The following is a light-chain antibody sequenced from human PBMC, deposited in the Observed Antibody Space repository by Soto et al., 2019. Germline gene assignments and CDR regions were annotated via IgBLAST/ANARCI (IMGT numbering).Light chain of an antibody. CDR3: QQRFSAPLT. CDR2: TAS. CDR1: QTISSW. V-gene: IGKV1-39*01. Sequence: DSQMSQSPSTLSGSVGDRVTITCRASQTISSWLAWYRQKPGKAPDLLIYTASSLQVGFPSRFSGSGSGTDFSLTITSLQPEDSAIYFCQQRFSAPLTFGGGTKVDI. J-gene: IGKJ4*01.